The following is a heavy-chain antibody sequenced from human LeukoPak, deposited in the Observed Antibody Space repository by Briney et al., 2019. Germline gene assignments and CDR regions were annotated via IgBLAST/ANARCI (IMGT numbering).Heavy chain of an antibody. J-gene: IGHJ4*02. V-gene: IGHV3-30*18. CDR3: AKDEAIVGATTGFDY. D-gene: IGHD1-26*01. Sequence: GGSLRLSCAASGSTFSSYGMHWVRQAPGKGLEWVAVISYDGSNKYYADSVKGRFTISRDNSKNTLYLQMNSLRAEDTAVYYCAKDEAIVGATTGFDYWGQGTLVTVSS. CDR1: GSTFSSYG. CDR2: ISYDGSNK.